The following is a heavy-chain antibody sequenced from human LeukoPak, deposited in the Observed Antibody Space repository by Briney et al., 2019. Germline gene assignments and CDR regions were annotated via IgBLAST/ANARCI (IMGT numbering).Heavy chain of an antibody. J-gene: IGHJ6*02. CDR1: GYTFTSYY. CDR3: AREKGVTTVGGYYYYGMDV. V-gene: IGHV1-2*04. D-gene: IGHD3-10*01. CDR2: INPNSGGT. Sequence: ASVKVSCKASGYTFTSYYMHWVRQAPGQGLEWMGIINPNSGGTNYAQKFQGWVTMTRDTSISTAYMELSRLRSDDTAVYYCAREKGVTTVGGYYYYGMDVWGQGTTVTVSS.